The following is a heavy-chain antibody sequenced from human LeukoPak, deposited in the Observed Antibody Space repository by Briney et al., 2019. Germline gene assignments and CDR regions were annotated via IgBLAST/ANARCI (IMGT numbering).Heavy chain of an antibody. D-gene: IGHD3-10*01. Sequence: SETLSLTCTVSGYSISGGYYWGWIRQPPGKGLEWIGSIFHSGSTYYNPSLKGRVTISVDTSRNQFSLKLSSVTAADTAVYYCARAVRGILINYYYYYIDVWGKGTTVTISS. CDR1: GYSISGGYY. J-gene: IGHJ6*03. V-gene: IGHV4-38-2*02. CDR3: ARAVRGILINYYYYYIDV. CDR2: IFHSGST.